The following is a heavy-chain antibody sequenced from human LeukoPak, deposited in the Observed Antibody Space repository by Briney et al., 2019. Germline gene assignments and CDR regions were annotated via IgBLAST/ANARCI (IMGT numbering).Heavy chain of an antibody. Sequence: GESLKISCKGSEYSFATYWIGWVRQMPGQGLEWMGIIFPGDSDTRYSPSFQGQVTISADKSISTAYLQWSSLKASDTAMHYCARPKAAADLPPSYWGQGTLVTVSS. CDR1: EYSFATYW. CDR3: ARPKAAADLPPSY. D-gene: IGHD6-13*01. CDR2: IFPGDSDT. V-gene: IGHV5-51*01. J-gene: IGHJ4*02.